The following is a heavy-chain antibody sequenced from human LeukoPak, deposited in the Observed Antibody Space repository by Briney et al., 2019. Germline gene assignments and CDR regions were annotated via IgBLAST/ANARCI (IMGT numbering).Heavy chain of an antibody. V-gene: IGHV3-23*01. CDR1: GFRFSSYA. CDR3: ARGGRSQTYYYEMDV. D-gene: IGHD3-10*01. CDR2: FSGNDIA. J-gene: IGHJ6*02. Sequence: TGGSLRLSCAASGFRFSSYAMSWVRLAPGKGLEWVSGFSGNDIAYYAESVKGRFTISRDNSKDTLFLQMDSLRAGDTAVYYCARGGRSQTYYYEMDVWGQGTTVIVSS.